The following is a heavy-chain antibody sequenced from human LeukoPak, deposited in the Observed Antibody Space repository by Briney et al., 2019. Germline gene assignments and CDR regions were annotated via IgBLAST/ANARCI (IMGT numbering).Heavy chain of an antibody. Sequence: GGSLRLSCAESGFTFSSYGMHWVRQAPGKGLEWVAFIRYDGSNKYYADSVKGRFTISRDNSKNTLYLQMNSLRAEDTAVYYCAKLPSTYSNYYYYMDVWGKGTTVTVSS. J-gene: IGHJ6*03. CDR1: GFTFSSYG. D-gene: IGHD4-11*01. CDR2: IRYDGSNK. CDR3: AKLPSTYSNYYYYMDV. V-gene: IGHV3-30*02.